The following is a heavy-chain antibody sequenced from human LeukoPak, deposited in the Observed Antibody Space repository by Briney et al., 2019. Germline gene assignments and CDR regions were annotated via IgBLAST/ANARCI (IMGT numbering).Heavy chain of an antibody. V-gene: IGHV4-31*03. CDR2: IFHTGKT. D-gene: IGHD4-23*01. J-gene: IGHJ2*01. CDR1: GASISGSGYY. CDR3: ARDFHGGWYFDL. Sequence: SETLSLTCSVSGASISGSGYYWSWIRQHPGKGLEWIGYIFHTGKTYYNPSLKSRVNISIDMSKRYFSLRLTSVTAADTAVYYCARDFHGGWYFDLWGRGTLVTVSS.